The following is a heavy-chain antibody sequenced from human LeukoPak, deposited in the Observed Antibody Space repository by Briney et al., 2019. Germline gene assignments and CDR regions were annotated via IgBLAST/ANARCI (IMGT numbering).Heavy chain of an antibody. V-gene: IGHV3-23*01. CDR1: GFTFSSYA. CDR2: ISGSGGSK. Sequence: GGSLRLSCAASGFTFSSYAMSWVRQAPGKGLEWVSVISGSGGSKYYADSVKGRFTISRDNSKNTLYLQMNSLRAEDSAVYYCAKRQCNGGSCFYIAYWGQGTLVTVSS. CDR3: AKRQCNGGSCFYIAY. J-gene: IGHJ4*02. D-gene: IGHD2-15*01.